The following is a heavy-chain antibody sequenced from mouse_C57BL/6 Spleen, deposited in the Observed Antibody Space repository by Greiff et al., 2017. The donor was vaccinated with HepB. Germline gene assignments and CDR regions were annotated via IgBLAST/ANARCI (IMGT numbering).Heavy chain of an antibody. CDR1: GYTFTDYY. CDR2: IGPGSGST. D-gene: IGHD2-4*01. J-gene: IGHJ4*01. CDR3: ARFYYDYDDVYYAMDY. Sequence: VQLQQSGAELVKPGASVKISCKASGYTFTDYYINWVKQRPGQGLEWIGKIGPGSGSTYYNEKFKGKATLTADKSSSTAYMQLSSLTSEDSAVYFCARFYYDYDDVYYAMDYWGQGTSVTVSS. V-gene: IGHV1-77*01.